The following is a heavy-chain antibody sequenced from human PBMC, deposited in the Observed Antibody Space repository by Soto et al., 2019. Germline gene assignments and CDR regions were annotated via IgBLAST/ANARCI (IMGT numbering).Heavy chain of an antibody. J-gene: IGHJ4*02. CDR1: GFTFSSYA. Sequence: EVQLLESGGGLVQPGGSLRLSCAASGFTFSSYAMSWVRQAPGKGLEWVSTNSASGGSTNYADSVKGRFTISRDNSKNTLYLQMNSLRAEDTAVYYCARRPDYFDYWGQGALVTVSS. V-gene: IGHV3-23*01. CDR3: ARRPDYFDY. CDR2: NSASGGST.